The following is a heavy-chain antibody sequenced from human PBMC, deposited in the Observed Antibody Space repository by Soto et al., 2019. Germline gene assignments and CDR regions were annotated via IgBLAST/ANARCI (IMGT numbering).Heavy chain of an antibody. V-gene: IGHV3-48*02. J-gene: IGHJ5*02. CDR3: ARDVSGLNWFDP. CDR1: GFTFSSYS. D-gene: IGHD5-12*01. Sequence: EVQLVESGGGLVQPGVSLRLSCAASGFTFSSYSMNWVRQAPGKGLEWVSYISSSSSTIYYADSVKGRFTISRDNAKNELYLQMNSLRDEDTAVYYCARDVSGLNWFDPWGQGTLVTVSS. CDR2: ISSSSSTI.